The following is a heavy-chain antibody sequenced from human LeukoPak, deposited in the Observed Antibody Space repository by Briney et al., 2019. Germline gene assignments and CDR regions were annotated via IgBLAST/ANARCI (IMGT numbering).Heavy chain of an antibody. CDR2: ITSSSNTI. D-gene: IGHD6-19*01. J-gene: IGHJ4*02. Sequence: GGSLRLSFAASGFTFSTYSMNWVRQAPGKGLEWLSYITSSSNTIYYADSVKGRFTISRDNAKNSLYLQMNSLRAEDTAVYYCARGTVADPLDYWGQGTLVTVSS. CDR1: GFTFSTYS. V-gene: IGHV3-48*04. CDR3: ARGTVADPLDY.